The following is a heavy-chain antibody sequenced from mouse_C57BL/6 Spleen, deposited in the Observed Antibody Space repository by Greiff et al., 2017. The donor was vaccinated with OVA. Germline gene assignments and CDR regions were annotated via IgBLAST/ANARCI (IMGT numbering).Heavy chain of an antibody. Sequence: EVQLQQSGPELVKPGASVKISCKASGYTFPDYYMNWVKQSHGKSLEWIGDINPNNGGTSYNQKFKGKATLTVDKSSSTAYMELRSLTSEDSAVYYCARKDYSNSWFAYWGQGTLVTVSA. CDR2: INPNNGGT. CDR1: GYTFPDYY. CDR3: ARKDYSNSWFAY. J-gene: IGHJ3*01. V-gene: IGHV1-26*01. D-gene: IGHD2-5*01.